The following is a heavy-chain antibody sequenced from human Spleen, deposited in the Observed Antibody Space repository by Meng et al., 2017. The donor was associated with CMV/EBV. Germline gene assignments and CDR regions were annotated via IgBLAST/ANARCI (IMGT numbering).Heavy chain of an antibody. Sequence: GGSLRLSCAASGFTFSDYTMNWFRQVPGKGLEWLSYISADSTTIYYADSVRGRFTISRDNANNSLYLQMNSLRAEDTAVYYCTSYDFWSAYYSYGMDVWGQGTTVTVSS. V-gene: IGHV3-48*04. D-gene: IGHD3-3*01. J-gene: IGHJ6*02. CDR2: ISADSTTI. CDR3: TSYDFWSAYYSYGMDV. CDR1: GFTFSDYT.